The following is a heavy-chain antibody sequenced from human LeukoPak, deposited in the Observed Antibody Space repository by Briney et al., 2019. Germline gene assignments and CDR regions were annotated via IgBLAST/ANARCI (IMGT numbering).Heavy chain of an antibody. CDR3: ARRRDGYKRSWYFDL. CDR2: IYTSRST. V-gene: IGHV4-4*09. J-gene: IGHJ2*01. Sequence: SETLSLTCTASGGSISSYYWSWIRQPPGKGLEWIGYIYTSRSTNYNPSLKSRVTISVDTSKNQFSLKLSSVTAADTAVYYCARRRDGYKRSWYFDLWGRGTLVTVSS. D-gene: IGHD5-24*01. CDR1: GGSISSYY.